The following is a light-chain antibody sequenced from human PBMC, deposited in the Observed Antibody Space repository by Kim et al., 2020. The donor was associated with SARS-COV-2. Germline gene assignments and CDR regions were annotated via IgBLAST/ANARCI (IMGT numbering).Light chain of an antibody. CDR2: QDS. Sequence: SYELTQPPSVSVSPGQTASITCSGDKLGDKYACWYQQKQGQSPVLVIYQDSKRPSGIPERFSGSNSGNTATLTISGTQAMDEADYYCQAWDSSTVVFGGGTQLTVL. V-gene: IGLV3-1*01. J-gene: IGLJ2*01. CDR3: QAWDSSTVV. CDR1: KLGDKY.